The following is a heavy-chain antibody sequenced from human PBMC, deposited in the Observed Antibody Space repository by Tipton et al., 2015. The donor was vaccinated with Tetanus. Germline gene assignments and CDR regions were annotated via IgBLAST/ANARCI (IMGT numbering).Heavy chain of an antibody. CDR2: ISSRGDGT. CDR3: AKVDIGSAPTRGYFDY. CDR1: GFSLSRYG. V-gene: IGHV3-23*01. D-gene: IGHD3-10*01. J-gene: IGHJ4*02. Sequence: SLRLSCEASGFSLSRYGMTWFRQPPGRGLDWVSAISSRGDGTNYAASVKGRFTISRDNSKNTLYLQMNSLRAEDTAVYYCAKVDIGSAPTRGYFDYWGQGTLVSVSA.